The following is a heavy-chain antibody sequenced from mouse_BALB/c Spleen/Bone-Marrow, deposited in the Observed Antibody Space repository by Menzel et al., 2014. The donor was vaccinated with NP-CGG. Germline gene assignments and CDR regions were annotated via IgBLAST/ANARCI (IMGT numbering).Heavy chain of an antibody. J-gene: IGHJ3*01. CDR2: INYDGSN. D-gene: IGHD2-3*01. CDR1: GYSITSGYY. V-gene: IGHV3-6*02. CDR3: TMRLLTY. Sequence: VQLQQSGPGLVKPSQSPSLTCSVTGYSITSGYYWNWIRQFPGNKLEWMGYINYDGSNNYNPSLKNRISITRDTSKNQFFLKLNSVTTEDTATYYCTMRLLTYWGQGTLVTVSA.